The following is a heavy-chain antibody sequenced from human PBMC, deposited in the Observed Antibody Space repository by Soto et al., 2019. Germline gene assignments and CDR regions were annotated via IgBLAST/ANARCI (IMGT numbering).Heavy chain of an antibody. J-gene: IGHJ6*02. D-gene: IGHD6-19*01. V-gene: IGHV4-34*01. Sequence: SETLSLTCAVYGGSFSGYYWSWIRQPPGKGLEWIGEINHSGSTNYNPSLKSRVTISVDTSKNQFSLKLSSVTAADTAVYYCARVPRRYSSGWYVGTYYYGMDVWGQGTTVTVSS. CDR1: GGSFSGYY. CDR2: INHSGST. CDR3: ARVPRRYSSGWYVGTYYYGMDV.